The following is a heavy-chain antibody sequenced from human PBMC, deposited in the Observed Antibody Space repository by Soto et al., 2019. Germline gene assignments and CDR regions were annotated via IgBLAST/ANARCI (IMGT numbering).Heavy chain of an antibody. CDR3: ARGPGDGTYYDFWSGSANLDY. D-gene: IGHD3-3*01. CDR2: ISSSSSTI. V-gene: IGHV3-48*01. CDR1: GFTFSSYS. J-gene: IGHJ4*02. Sequence: GESLKISCAASGFTFSSYSMNWVRQAPGKGLEWVSYISSSSSTIYYADSVKGRFTISRDNAKNSLYLQMNSLRAEDTAVYYCARGPGDGTYYDFWSGSANLDYWGQGTLVTVSS.